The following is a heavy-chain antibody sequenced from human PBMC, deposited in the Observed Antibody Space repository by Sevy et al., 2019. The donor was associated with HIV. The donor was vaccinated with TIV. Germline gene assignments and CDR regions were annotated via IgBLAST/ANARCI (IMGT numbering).Heavy chain of an antibody. D-gene: IGHD6-13*01. V-gene: IGHV3-72*01. J-gene: IGHJ4*02. CDR1: GFTFSDHY. Sequence: GGSLRLSCAASGFTFSDHYMEWVRQAPWKGLEWVGRSRNKADSYTTEYAASVKGRFTISRDDSKNSLYLQMNSLKTEDTAVYYCTTHAGIAAAGRVFDYWGQGTLVTVSS. CDR3: TTHAGIAAAGRVFDY. CDR2: SRNKADSYTT.